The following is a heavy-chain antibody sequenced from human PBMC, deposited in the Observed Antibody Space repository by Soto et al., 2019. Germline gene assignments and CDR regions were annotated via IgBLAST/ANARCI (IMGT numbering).Heavy chain of an antibody. J-gene: IGHJ5*02. CDR2: SYHSGSS. Sequence: SETLSLTCTVSGGSINSAGHSWGWVRQSPGKGLEWIGYSYHSGSSYYNPSLQSRVTISVDRSKAQFSLKLSSVTAADTAVYYCARGARSGGSSYNWFDPWGQGTLVTVSS. CDR3: ARGARSGGSSYNWFDP. CDR1: GGSINSAGHS. D-gene: IGHD2-15*01. V-gene: IGHV4-30-2*06.